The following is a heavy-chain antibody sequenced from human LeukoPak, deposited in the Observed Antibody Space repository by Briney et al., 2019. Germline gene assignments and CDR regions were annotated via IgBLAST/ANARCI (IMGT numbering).Heavy chain of an antibody. D-gene: IGHD3-22*01. V-gene: IGHV3-30-3*01. CDR2: ISYDGSNK. J-gene: IGHJ6*02. CDR3: ARLYSYYYDSSGHPTSWDYYDGMDV. Sequence: GGALRLSCAASGFTFSSYAMHWVRQAPGKGLEWVAVISYDGSNKYYADSVKRRFTISRDNSKNTLYLQMNSLRAEDTAVYYCARLYSYYYDSSGHPTSWDYYDGMDVWGQGTTVTVSS. CDR1: GFTFSSYA.